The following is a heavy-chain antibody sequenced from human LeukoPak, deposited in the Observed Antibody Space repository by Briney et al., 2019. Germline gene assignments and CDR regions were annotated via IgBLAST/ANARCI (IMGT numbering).Heavy chain of an antibody. Sequence: SVKVSCKASGGTFSSYAISWVRQAPGQGLEWMGGIIPIFGKANYAQKFQGRVTITADESTSTAYMELSSLRSEDTAVYYCARATTVTTSVAFDIWGQGTMVTVSS. CDR1: GGTFSSYA. CDR2: IIPIFGKA. V-gene: IGHV1-69*01. CDR3: ARATTVTTSVAFDI. D-gene: IGHD4-17*01. J-gene: IGHJ3*02.